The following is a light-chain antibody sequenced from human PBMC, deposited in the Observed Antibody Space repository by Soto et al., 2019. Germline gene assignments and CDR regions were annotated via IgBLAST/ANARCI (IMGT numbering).Light chain of an antibody. V-gene: IGKV3-15*01. Sequence: EIVMTQSPATLSVSPGERATLSCRASQSVSSNLAWYQQKPGQAPRLLIYGASTRATGIPARFSGSGSGKEFTLTISSLQSEDFAVYYCQQYLNWPPYTFGQGTKLEIK. CDR1: QSVSSN. CDR3: QQYLNWPPYT. J-gene: IGKJ2*01. CDR2: GAS.